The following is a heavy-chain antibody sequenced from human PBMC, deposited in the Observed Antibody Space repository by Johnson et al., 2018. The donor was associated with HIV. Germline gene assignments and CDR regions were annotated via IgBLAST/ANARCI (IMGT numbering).Heavy chain of an antibody. CDR3: ARDKWNYEDALGDAFDI. D-gene: IGHD1-7*01. CDR1: GFTFSDYY. Sequence: QVQLVESGGGLVKPGGSLRLSCAASGFTFSDYYMSWIRQAPGTGLEWVSYISSSGSTIYYADSVKGRFTISRDNAKNSLYLQMNSLRAEDTAVDYCARDKWNYEDALGDAFDIWGQGTMVTVSS. CDR2: ISSSGSTI. V-gene: IGHV3-11*04. J-gene: IGHJ3*02.